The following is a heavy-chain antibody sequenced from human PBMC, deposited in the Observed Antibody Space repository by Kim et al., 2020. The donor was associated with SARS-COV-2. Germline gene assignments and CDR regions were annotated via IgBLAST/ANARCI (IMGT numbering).Heavy chain of an antibody. CDR2: INSDGSST. J-gene: IGHJ4*02. Sequence: GGSLRLSCAASGFTFSSYWMHWVRQAPGTGLVWVSRINSDGSSTSYADSVTGRFTISRDNAKNTLYLQMNSPRAEDTAVYYCASSFYPPAENYYGSGSYYEPPRDWGQGTLVTVSS. D-gene: IGHD3-10*01. CDR1: GFTFSSYW. CDR3: ASSFYPPAENYYGSGSYYEPPRD. V-gene: IGHV3-74*01.